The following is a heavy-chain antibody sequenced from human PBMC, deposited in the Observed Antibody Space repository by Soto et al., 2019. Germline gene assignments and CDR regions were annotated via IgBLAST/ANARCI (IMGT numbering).Heavy chain of an antibody. D-gene: IGHD3-22*01. Sequence: QVQLVESGGGLVKPGGSLRLSCAASGFTFSDYYMSWIRQAPGKGLEWVSYISRSGSNIYYADSVKGRFNISRDNAKTSLHLQMNRLRAEDTAVYYCAREEPMIVVAWGQGTLVTVSS. V-gene: IGHV3-11*01. J-gene: IGHJ4*02. CDR3: AREEPMIVVA. CDR1: GFTFSDYY. CDR2: ISRSGSNI.